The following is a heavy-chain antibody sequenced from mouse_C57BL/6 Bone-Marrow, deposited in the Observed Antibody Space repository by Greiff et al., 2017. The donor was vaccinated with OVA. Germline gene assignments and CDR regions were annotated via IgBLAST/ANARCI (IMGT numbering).Heavy chain of an antibody. Sequence: VHVKQSGAELVRPGASVKLSCTASGFNIKDDYMHWVKQRPEQGLEWIGWIDPENGDTEYASKFQGKATITADTSSNTAYLQLSSLTSEDTAVYYCTTGRLLRFAYWGQGTLVTVSA. D-gene: IGHD2-3*01. J-gene: IGHJ3*01. CDR1: GFNIKDDY. CDR3: TTGRLLRFAY. CDR2: IDPENGDT. V-gene: IGHV14-4*01.